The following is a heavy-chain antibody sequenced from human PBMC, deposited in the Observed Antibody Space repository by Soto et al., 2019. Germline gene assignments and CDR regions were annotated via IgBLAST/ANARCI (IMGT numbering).Heavy chain of an antibody. D-gene: IGHD6-13*01. Sequence: GGSLRLSCAASGFTFSSYAMHWVRQAPGKGLEWVAVISYDGSNKYYADSVKGRFTISRDNSKNTLYLQMNSLRAEDTAVYYCARVLSSSWYADYYYGMDVWGQGTTVTV. J-gene: IGHJ6*02. V-gene: IGHV3-30-3*01. CDR3: ARVLSSSWYADYYYGMDV. CDR2: ISYDGSNK. CDR1: GFTFSSYA.